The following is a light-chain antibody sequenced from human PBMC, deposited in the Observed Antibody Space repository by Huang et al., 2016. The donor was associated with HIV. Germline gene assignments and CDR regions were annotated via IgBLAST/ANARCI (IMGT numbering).Light chain of an antibody. Sequence: DIVVTQSPDSLPLSLGGRAAINATASQSVLKTSNNKNCLSWYQLKPGQAPKLFIYWASTLESGVPDRFSGSGSGTHFTLTIASLQAEDVAVYYCHQYYDTPQTFGQGTKVEVK. J-gene: IGKJ1*01. CDR3: HQYYDTPQT. CDR2: WAS. V-gene: IGKV4-1*01. CDR1: QSVLKTSNNKNC.